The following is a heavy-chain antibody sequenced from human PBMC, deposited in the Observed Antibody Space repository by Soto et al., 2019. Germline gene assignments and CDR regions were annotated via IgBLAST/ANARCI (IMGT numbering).Heavy chain of an antibody. D-gene: IGHD1-1*01. V-gene: IGHV3-74*01. CDR2: IAADGSNT. CDR3: AKNRRPFLRDGLDD. Sequence: EVQLVESGGGLVQPGGSLRISCAASGFTFSNYWMYWVRKVPGKGLVWVSRIAADGSNTAYADSVEGRFSISRDNAKNTLYLQMNSLRHDDTAVYDGAKNRRPFLRDGLDDGGQGPLVTVSS. CDR1: GFTFSNYW. J-gene: IGHJ1*01.